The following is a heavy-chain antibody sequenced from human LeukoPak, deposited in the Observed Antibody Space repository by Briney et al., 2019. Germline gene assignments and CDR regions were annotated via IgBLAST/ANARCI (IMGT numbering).Heavy chain of an antibody. CDR2: IYYSGSA. CDR1: GGSISGSSYY. J-gene: IGHJ4*02. D-gene: IGHD6-13*01. CDR3: AGGVAAAGPYQFDY. Sequence: SETLSLTCTVSGGSISGSSYYWGWIRQPPGKGLEWIGSIYYSGSAYYNPSLRGRVTISVDTSKNQSSLKLSSATAADTAVYYCAGGVAAAGPYQFDYWGQGTLVTVSS. V-gene: IGHV4-39*01.